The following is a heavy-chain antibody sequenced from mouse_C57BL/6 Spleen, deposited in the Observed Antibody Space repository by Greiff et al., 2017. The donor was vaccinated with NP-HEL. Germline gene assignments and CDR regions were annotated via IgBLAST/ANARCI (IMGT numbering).Heavy chain of an antibody. Sequence: QVQLQQSGAELVKPGASVKLSCKASGYTFTEYTIHWVKQRSGQGLEWIGWFYPGSGSIKYNEKFKDKATLTADKSSSTVYMELSKLTSEDSAVSVCARHAITTVVAPGYFDYWGQGTTLTVSS. CDR2: FYPGSGSI. D-gene: IGHD1-1*01. CDR1: GYTFTEYT. CDR3: ARHAITTVVAPGYFDY. V-gene: IGHV1-62-2*01. J-gene: IGHJ2*01.